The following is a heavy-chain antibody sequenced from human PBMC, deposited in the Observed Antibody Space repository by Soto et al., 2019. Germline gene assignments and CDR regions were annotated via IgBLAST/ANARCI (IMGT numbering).Heavy chain of an antibody. D-gene: IGHD3-22*01. V-gene: IGHV3-30-3*01. CDR1: GFTFSSYA. CDR3: ARVHSHYYDSSGYYGAGAFAI. CDR2: ISYDGSNK. J-gene: IGHJ3*02. Sequence: QVQLVESGGGVVQPGRSLRLSCAASGFTFSSYAMHWVRQAPGKGLEWVAVISYDGSNKYYADSVKGRFTISRDNSKNTLYLQMNSLRAEDTAVYYCARVHSHYYDSSGYYGAGAFAIWGQGTMVTVSS.